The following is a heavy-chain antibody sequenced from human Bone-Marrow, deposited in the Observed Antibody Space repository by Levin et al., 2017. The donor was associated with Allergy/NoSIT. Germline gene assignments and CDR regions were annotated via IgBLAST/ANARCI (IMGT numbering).Heavy chain of an antibody. J-gene: IGHJ4*02. CDR1: GFTFSSYA. CDR3: AKKAVAGTGAQYYFDY. Sequence: GESLKISCAASGFTFSSYAMSWVRQAPGKGLEWVSAISGSGGSTYYADSVKGRFTISRDNSKNTLYLQMNSLRAEDTAVYYCAKKAVAGTGAQYYFDYWGQGTLVTVSS. D-gene: IGHD6-19*01. V-gene: IGHV3-23*01. CDR2: ISGSGGST.